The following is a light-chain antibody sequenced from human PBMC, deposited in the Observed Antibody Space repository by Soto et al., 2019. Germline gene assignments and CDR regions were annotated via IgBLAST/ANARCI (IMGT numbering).Light chain of an antibody. V-gene: IGKV1-5*03. J-gene: IGKJ1*01. Sequence: DIQMTQSPSTLSGSVGDRVTITCRASQTISSWLAWYQQKPGKAPKLLIYKASTLKSGVPSRFSGSGSGTEFTLTISSLQPEDFATYYCQQTYKTPLTFGQGTKVEVK. CDR2: KAS. CDR3: QQTYKTPLT. CDR1: QTISSW.